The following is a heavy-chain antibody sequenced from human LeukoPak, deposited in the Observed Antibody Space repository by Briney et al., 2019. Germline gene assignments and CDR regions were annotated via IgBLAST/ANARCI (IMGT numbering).Heavy chain of an antibody. V-gene: IGHV3-23*01. CDR1: GFTFSSYA. J-gene: IGHJ4*02. CDR3: ARDRTYSSSSVDY. Sequence: GGSLRLSCAASGFTFSSYAMSWVRPAPGKGLEWVSAISGGGGSTYYADSVKGRFTISRDNSKNTLYLQMNSLRAEDTAVYYCARDRTYSSSSVDYWGQGTLVTVSS. D-gene: IGHD6-6*01. CDR2: ISGGGGST.